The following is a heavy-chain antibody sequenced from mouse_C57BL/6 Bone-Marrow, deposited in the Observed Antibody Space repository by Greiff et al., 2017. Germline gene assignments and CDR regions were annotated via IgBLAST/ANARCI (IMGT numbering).Heavy chain of an antibody. CDR2: IYPGGGDT. CDR1: GYAFSSYW. V-gene: IGHV1-80*01. D-gene: IGHD3-2*02. CDR3: ARGQFRLYAMDY. J-gene: IGHJ4*01. Sequence: LQESGAELVKPGASVKLSCKASGYAFSSYWMNWVKQRPGKGLEWIGQIYPGGGDTNYNDKFKGKATLTADKSSSTAYMQLSRLTSEASAVYFCARGQFRLYAMDYWGKGTSVTVSS.